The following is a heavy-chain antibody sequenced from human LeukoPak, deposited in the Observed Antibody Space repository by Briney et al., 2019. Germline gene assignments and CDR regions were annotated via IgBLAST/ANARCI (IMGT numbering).Heavy chain of an antibody. D-gene: IGHD1-26*01. CDR2: ISGSGGST. J-gene: IGHJ4*02. V-gene: IGHV3-23*01. CDR1: GFTFSSYA. Sequence: GGSLRLSCAASGFTFSSYAMSWVRQAPGKGLEWVSAISGSGGSTYYADSVKGRFAISRDNSKNTLYLQMNSLRAEDTAVYYCAKDLRGLMSGSYSNYWGQGTLVTVSS. CDR3: AKDLRGLMSGSYSNY.